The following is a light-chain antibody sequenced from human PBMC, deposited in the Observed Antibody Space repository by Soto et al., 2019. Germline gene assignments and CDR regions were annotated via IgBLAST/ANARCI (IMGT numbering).Light chain of an antibody. CDR1: SSNIGSST. CDR3: AAWDDSLNGYV. Sequence: QSVLTQPPSASGTPGQRVTISCSGSSSNIGSSTVNWYQQLPGTAPKLLIYSNNQRPSGVPDRFSGSKSGTSASLAISGLQSEDEDDYYCAAWDDSLNGYVIGTGPTLTVL. CDR2: SNN. V-gene: IGLV1-44*01. J-gene: IGLJ1*01.